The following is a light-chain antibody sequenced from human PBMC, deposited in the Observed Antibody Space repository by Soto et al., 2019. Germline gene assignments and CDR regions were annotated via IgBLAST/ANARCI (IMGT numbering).Light chain of an antibody. CDR1: QSVNSNY. V-gene: IGKV3-20*01. CDR2: AAS. Sequence: EIVLTQSPGTLSLSPGERATLSCRAGQSVNSNYLAWYQQRPGQAPRLLIYAASNRVTGNPDRFSGSGSGTDFTLTISRLEPEDFAVYYCQQYGSSVRTFGQGTKVELK. CDR3: QQYGSSVRT. J-gene: IGKJ1*01.